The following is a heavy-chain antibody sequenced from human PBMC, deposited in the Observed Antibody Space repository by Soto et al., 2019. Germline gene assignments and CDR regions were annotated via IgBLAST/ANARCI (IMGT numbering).Heavy chain of an antibody. Sequence: GGSLRLSCAASGFTFSSYAMSWVRQAPGKGLEWVSAISGSGGSTYYADSVKGRFTISRDNSKNTLYLQMNSLRAEDTAVYYCAKAERPLTYYYGSGSYRTFDPWGQGNLVTVSS. V-gene: IGHV3-23*01. D-gene: IGHD3-10*01. J-gene: IGHJ5*02. CDR2: ISGSGGST. CDR1: GFTFSSYA. CDR3: AKAERPLTYYYGSGSYRTFDP.